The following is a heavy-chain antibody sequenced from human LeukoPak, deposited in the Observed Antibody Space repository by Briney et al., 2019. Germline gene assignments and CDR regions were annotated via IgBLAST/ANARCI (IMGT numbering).Heavy chain of an antibody. D-gene: IGHD1-26*01. CDR1: GFTFSSYA. CDR3: ARYSGTYRDY. CDR2: IASSSSYI. J-gene: IGHJ4*02. Sequence: GGSLRLSCAASGFTFSSYAMSWVRQAPGKGLEWVSSIASSSSYIFYADSVKGRFTISRDNAKNSLYLQMNSLRAEDTAVYYCARYSGTYRDYWGQGTLVTVSS. V-gene: IGHV3-21*01.